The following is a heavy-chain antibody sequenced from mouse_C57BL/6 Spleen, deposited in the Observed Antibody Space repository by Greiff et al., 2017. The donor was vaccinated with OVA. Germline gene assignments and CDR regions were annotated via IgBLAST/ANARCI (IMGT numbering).Heavy chain of an antibody. V-gene: IGHV1-64*01. Sequence: VQLQQPGAELVKPGASVKLSCKASGYTFTSYWMHWVKQRPGQGLEWIGMIHPNSGSTNYNEKFKSKATLTVDKSSSTAYMQLSSLTSEDSAVYYCARSYCSIYAMDYWGQGTSVTVSS. CDR2: IHPNSGST. CDR1: GYTFTSYW. J-gene: IGHJ4*01. CDR3: ARSYCSIYAMDY. D-gene: IGHD1-1*01.